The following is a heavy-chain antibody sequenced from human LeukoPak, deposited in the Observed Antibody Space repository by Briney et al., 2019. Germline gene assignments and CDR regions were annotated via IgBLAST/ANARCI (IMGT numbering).Heavy chain of an antibody. CDR3: ARVRVDYYDSSGYYLGWFDP. V-gene: IGHV3-74*01. D-gene: IGHD3-22*01. CDR1: GFTFSSYW. Sequence: PGGSLRLSCAASGFTFSSYWMHWVRQVPGKGLVWVSRINSDGSSTSYADSVKGRFTISRDNAKNTLYLQMNSLRAEDTAVYYCARVRVDYYDSSGYYLGWFDPWGQGTLVTVSS. CDR2: INSDGSST. J-gene: IGHJ5*02.